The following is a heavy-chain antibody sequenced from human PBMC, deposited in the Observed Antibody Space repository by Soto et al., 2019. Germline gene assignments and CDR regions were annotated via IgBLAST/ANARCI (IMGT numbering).Heavy chain of an antibody. J-gene: IGHJ4*02. CDR1: GFSFTTAGVA. V-gene: IGHV2-5*01. D-gene: IGHD5-12*01. CDR2: IYYNDDR. Sequence: SGPTLVNPTQTLTLTCTFSGFSFTTAGVAVGWIRQTPGGALEWLTLIYYNDDRRFSPSLKTRLTITGDTSKNQVVLSLTNVDPGDTATYLCAHSDGGYEIIYFDFWGQGXPVTVHS. CDR3: AHSDGGYEIIYFDF.